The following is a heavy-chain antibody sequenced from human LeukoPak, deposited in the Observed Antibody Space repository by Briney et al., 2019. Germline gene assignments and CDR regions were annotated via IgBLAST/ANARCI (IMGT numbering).Heavy chain of an antibody. V-gene: IGHV4-4*07. CDR2: IYTSGST. CDR1: GGSISSYY. J-gene: IGHJ5*02. CDR3: ARGGYYYDSSGYANWFDP. D-gene: IGHD3-22*01. Sequence: PSETLSLTCTVSGGSISSYYWSWIRQPAGQGLEWIGRIYTSGSTNYNPSLKSRVTMSVDTSKNQFSLKLSSVTAADTAVYYCARGGYYYDSSGYANWFDPWGQGTLVTVSS.